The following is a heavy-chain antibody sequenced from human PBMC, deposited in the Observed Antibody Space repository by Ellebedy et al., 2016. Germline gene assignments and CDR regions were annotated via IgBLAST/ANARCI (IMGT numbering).Heavy chain of an antibody. Sequence: GGSLRLSCIASGFTFGDYAMSWLRQAPGKGLEWIGFIKSKAYGGTTEYAASVKGRFTISRDDSKSIAYLQMNSLKTEDTAVYYCTIDIAVVLAASKYYYYGMDVWGQGTTVTVSS. V-gene: IGHV3-49*03. CDR2: IKSKAYGGTT. D-gene: IGHD2-15*01. J-gene: IGHJ6*02. CDR1: GFTFGDYA. CDR3: TIDIAVVLAASKYYYYGMDV.